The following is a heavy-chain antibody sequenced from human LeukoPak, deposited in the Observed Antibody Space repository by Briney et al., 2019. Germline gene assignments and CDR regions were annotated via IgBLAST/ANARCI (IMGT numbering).Heavy chain of an antibody. J-gene: IGHJ4*02. CDR2: IYPGDSDT. D-gene: IGHD6-25*01. CDR3: ATNRYTSAWYFDY. V-gene: IGHV5-51*01. CDR1: GYSFTSYW. Sequence: GESLKISCKGSGYSFTSYWIGWVRQMPGKGLEWMGIIYPGDSDTRYSPSFQGQVTISADKSITTAYLQWSSLKASGTAMYYCATNRYTSAWYFDYWGQGTLVTVSS.